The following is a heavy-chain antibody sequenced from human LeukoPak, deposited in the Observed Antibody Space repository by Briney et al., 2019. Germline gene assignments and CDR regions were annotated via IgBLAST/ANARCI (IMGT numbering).Heavy chain of an antibody. CDR2: FHHGDSES. D-gene: IGHD3-22*01. J-gene: IGHJ4*02. Sequence: GESLKIPCKGFGYCFNSYWFGWVRQRPGKGLEGMGLFHHGDSESRNSPPFQGQVTMAASQTITTAYLRWKTLKASDTDMYFCARTIALYYDSRRYMDFWGQGTLVTVSS. CDR1: GYCFNSYW. CDR3: ARTIALYYDSRRYMDF. V-gene: IGHV5-51*01.